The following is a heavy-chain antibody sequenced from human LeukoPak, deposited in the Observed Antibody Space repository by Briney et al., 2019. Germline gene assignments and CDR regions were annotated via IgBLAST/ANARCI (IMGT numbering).Heavy chain of an antibody. D-gene: IGHD1-26*01. CDR3: ARYSGSYYPDY. V-gene: IGHV4-30-4*08. J-gene: IGHJ4*02. CDR1: GGSISSGGYY. Sequence: SETLSLTCTVSGGSISSGGYYWSWIRQHPGKGLEWIGYMHYSGSTYYNPSLKSRVTISVDTSKNQFSLKLNSVTAADTAVYYCARYSGSYYPDYWGQGTLVTVSS. CDR2: MHYSGST.